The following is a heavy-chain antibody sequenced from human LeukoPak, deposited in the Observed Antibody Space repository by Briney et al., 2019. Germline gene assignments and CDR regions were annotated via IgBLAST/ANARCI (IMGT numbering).Heavy chain of an antibody. V-gene: IGHV1-8*03. CDR3: ARGLRYCSGGRCYFSPPYYYYMDV. J-gene: IGHJ6*03. CDR2: MNPKSGDT. D-gene: IGHD2-15*01. CDR1: EYTFTSYD. Sequence: ASVKVSCKASEYTFTSYDINWVRQATGQGLEWVGWMNPKSGDTGYAQKFQGRVTITRNTSITTAYMELSSLRSEDTAVYFCARGLRYCSGGRCYFSPPYYYYMDVWGKGTTVTISS.